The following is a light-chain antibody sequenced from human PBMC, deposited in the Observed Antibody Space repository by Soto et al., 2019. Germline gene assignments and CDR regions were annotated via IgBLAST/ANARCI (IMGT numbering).Light chain of an antibody. Sequence: EILLTQSPATLSLSPGEGATLSCRASQSISYFLAWYQHKPGQAPRLVMYDASNRAADIPGRFSGSGSETDFTLTIGSLEPEDFAVYYCQQRYTWPLTFGGGTKLEI. CDR2: DAS. CDR1: QSISYF. CDR3: QQRYTWPLT. V-gene: IGKV3-11*01. J-gene: IGKJ4*01.